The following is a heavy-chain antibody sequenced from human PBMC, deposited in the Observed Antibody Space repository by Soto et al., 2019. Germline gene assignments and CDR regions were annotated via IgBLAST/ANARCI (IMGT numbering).Heavy chain of an antibody. CDR2: IYHTGSA. D-gene: IGHD5-18*01. V-gene: IGHV4-30-2*01. J-gene: IGHJ4*02. CDR3: ARGVGTTMAHYFDF. CDR1: GDSMSSGGYS. Sequence: SETLSLTCAVSGDSMSSGGYSWQWIRQPPGKCLEWIGYIYHTGSAYHDPFLRGRVTLSIDTSKNHFSLKLSSLTAADTAVYYCARGVGTTMAHYFDFWGQGAPVTVSS.